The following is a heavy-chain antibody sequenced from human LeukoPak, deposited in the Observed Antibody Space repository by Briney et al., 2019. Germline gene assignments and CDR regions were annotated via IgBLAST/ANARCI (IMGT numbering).Heavy chain of an antibody. D-gene: IGHD2-2*01. CDR3: ARQGTYASKY. Sequence: KDGESLKISCKGSGYTFTSYWIGWVRQMPGKGLEWMGVIYPDDSHTTYSPSFQGQVTISADRSISTAYLQWSSLKASDTAMYFCARQGTYASKYWGQGTLVTVSS. V-gene: IGHV5-51*01. J-gene: IGHJ4*02. CDR1: GYTFTSYW. CDR2: IYPDDSHT.